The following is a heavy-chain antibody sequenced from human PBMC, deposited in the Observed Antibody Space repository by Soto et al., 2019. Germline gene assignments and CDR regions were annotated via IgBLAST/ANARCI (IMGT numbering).Heavy chain of an antibody. CDR2: IFPSDSDT. CDR1: GYSFTTSL. Sequence: PXESLKIYQQASGYSFTTSLLVWVRQMPGKGLEWMGIIFPSDSDTRYSPSFQGQVTISVDKSISTAYLQWSSLKASDTAMHYCARRPGSWFDTWGQGTLVTVSS. CDR3: ARRPGSWFDT. D-gene: IGHD3-10*01. V-gene: IGHV5-51*01. J-gene: IGHJ5*02.